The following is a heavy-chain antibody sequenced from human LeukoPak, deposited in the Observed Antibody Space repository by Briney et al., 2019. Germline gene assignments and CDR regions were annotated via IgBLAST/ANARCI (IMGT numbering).Heavy chain of an antibody. CDR2: IYTSGST. CDR1: GGSISSYY. J-gene: IGHJ6*02. CDR3: AREAGDMVRGVIMYYYYYGMDV. Sequence: SETLSLTCTVSGGSISSYYWSWIRQPAGKGLEWIGRIYTSGSTNYNPSLKSRVTMLVDTSKNQFSLKLSSVTAADTAVYYCAREAGDMVRGVIMYYYYYGMDVWGQGTTVTVSS. V-gene: IGHV4-4*07. D-gene: IGHD3-10*01.